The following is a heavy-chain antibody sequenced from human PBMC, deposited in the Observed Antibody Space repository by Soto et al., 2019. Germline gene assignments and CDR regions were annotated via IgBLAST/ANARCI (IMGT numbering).Heavy chain of an antibody. CDR1: GYTFTSYA. CDR3: ARGYSYGLNWFDP. J-gene: IGHJ5*02. CDR2: INAGNGNT. Sequence: ASVKVSCKASGYTFTSYAMHWVRQAPGQRLEWMGWINAGNGNTKYSQKFQGRVTITRDTSASTAYMELSSVTAADTAVYYCARGYSYGLNWFDPWGQGTLVTVSS. V-gene: IGHV1-3*01. D-gene: IGHD5-18*01.